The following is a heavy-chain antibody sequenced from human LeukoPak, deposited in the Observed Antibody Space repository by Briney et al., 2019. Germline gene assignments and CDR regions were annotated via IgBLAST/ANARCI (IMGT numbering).Heavy chain of an antibody. D-gene: IGHD3-10*01. CDR3: ARAAYGSGTYGGDY. Sequence: GGSLRLSCAASGFTFSSYAMHWVRQAPGKGLEYVSAISSNGGSTYYASSVKGRFTISRDNSKNTLYLQMGSLRAEDMAVYYCARAAYGSGTYGGDYWGQGTLVTVSS. V-gene: IGHV3-64*01. J-gene: IGHJ4*02. CDR1: GFTFSSYA. CDR2: ISSNGGST.